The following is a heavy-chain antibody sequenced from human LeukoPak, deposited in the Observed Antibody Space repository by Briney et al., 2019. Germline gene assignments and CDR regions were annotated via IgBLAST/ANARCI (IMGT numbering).Heavy chain of an antibody. J-gene: IGHJ4*02. Sequence: SQTLSLTCTVSGGSISSGGYYWSWIRQFPGKGLEWIGYIYYSGSTYYNPSLKSRVTMSVDTSKNQFSLKLNSLTAADTAVYYCARGPGGEIDYWGQGTLVTVSS. D-gene: IGHD2-8*02. CDR1: GGSISSGGYY. CDR2: IYYSGST. V-gene: IGHV4-31*03. CDR3: ARGPGGEIDY.